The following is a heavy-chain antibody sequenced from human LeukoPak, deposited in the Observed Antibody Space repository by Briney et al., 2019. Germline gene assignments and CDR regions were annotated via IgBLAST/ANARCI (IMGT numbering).Heavy chain of an antibody. CDR2: ISYDGSNK. V-gene: IGHV3-30-3*01. Sequence: GGSLRLSCAASGFTFSSYAMLWVRQAPGKGLEWVAVISYDGSNKYYADPVKGRFTISRDNSKNTLYLQMNSLRAEDTAVYYCARRGYSYGYLLGYYYYGMDVWGQGTTVTVSS. CDR3: ARRGYSYGYLLGYYYYGMDV. D-gene: IGHD5-18*01. CDR1: GFTFSSYA. J-gene: IGHJ6*02.